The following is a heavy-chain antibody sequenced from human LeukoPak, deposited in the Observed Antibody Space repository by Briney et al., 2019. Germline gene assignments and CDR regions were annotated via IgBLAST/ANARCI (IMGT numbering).Heavy chain of an antibody. CDR2: ISYDGSNK. J-gene: IGHJ6*02. D-gene: IGHD3-9*01. V-gene: IGHV3-30-3*01. CDR3: AKDIQDYDILTGSYYYYGMDV. CDR1: GFTFSSYA. Sequence: GGSLRLSCAASGFTFSSYAMHWVRQAPGKGLEWVAVISYDGSNKYYADSVRGRFTISRDNSKNTVYMQMNSLRAEDTAVYYCAKDIQDYDILTGSYYYYGMDVWGQGTTVTVSS.